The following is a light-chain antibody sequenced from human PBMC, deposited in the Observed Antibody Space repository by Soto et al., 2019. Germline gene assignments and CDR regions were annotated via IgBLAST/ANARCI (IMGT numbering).Light chain of an antibody. CDR1: QNIGSS. J-gene: IGKJ2*01. Sequence: DIQMTQSPSTLSASVGDRVTITCRASQNIGSSLAWYQHRPGKAPKLLIFEASTLQTGVPSRFSGSGFGTEFTLTITGLQPDDFATYYCQQHNVYSAVTFGQGTKLEIK. CDR2: EAS. CDR3: QQHNVYSAVT. V-gene: IGKV1-5*01.